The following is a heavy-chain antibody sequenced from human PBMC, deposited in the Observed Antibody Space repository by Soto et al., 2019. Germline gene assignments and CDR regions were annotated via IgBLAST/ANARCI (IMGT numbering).Heavy chain of an antibody. J-gene: IGHJ4*02. CDR1: GGAFSGYY. Sequence: PSETLALTCAVYGGAFSGYYWSWIRQPPRKGLEWIGEINHSGSNNYNPSLKSRVTMSVDTSKNQFSLKLSSVTAADTAVYYCARLGMATIKGGFDYWGQGTLVTVSS. V-gene: IGHV4-34*01. D-gene: IGHD5-12*01. CDR3: ARLGMATIKGGFDY. CDR2: INHSGSN.